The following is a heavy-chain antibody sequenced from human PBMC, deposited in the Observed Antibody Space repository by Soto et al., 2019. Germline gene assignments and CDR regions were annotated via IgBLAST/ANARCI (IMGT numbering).Heavy chain of an antibody. D-gene: IGHD3-10*01. CDR3: ARGSMVRGVITQYYYYGMDV. V-gene: IGHV1-2*04. CDR1: GYTFTGYY. CDR2: INPNSGGT. J-gene: IGHJ6*02. Sequence: GAPVKVSCKASGYTFTGYYMHWVRQAPGQGLEWMGWINPNSGGTNYAQKFQGWVTMTRDTSISTAYMELSRLRSDDTAVYYCARGSMVRGVITQYYYYGMDVWGQGTTVTVSS.